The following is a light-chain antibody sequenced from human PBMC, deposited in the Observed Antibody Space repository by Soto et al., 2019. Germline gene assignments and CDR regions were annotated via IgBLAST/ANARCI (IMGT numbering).Light chain of an antibody. V-gene: IGKV3D-15*01. J-gene: IGKJ1*01. CDR2: GAS. CDR1: QSVSSN. Sequence: EIAMTQSPATLSVSPGERATLSCRASQSVSSNLACYQQKPGQAPRLLIYGASSRATGIPDRFSGSGSGTDFTLTISRLEPEDFAVYYCHQYDSWTFGQGTKVDIK. CDR3: HQYDSWT.